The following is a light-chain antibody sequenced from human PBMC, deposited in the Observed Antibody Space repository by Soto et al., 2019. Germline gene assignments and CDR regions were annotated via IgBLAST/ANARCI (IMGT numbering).Light chain of an antibody. CDR1: SSDVGGYNY. CDR2: DVS. J-gene: IGLJ3*02. Sequence: QAASVSGSPGQSITISCTGTSSDVGGYNYVSWYQQHPGKALKLMIYDVSNRPSGVSNRFSGSKSGNTASLTISGLQAEDEADYYCSSYTSSSTPWVFGGGTKLTVL. CDR3: SSYTSSSTPWV. V-gene: IGLV2-14*01.